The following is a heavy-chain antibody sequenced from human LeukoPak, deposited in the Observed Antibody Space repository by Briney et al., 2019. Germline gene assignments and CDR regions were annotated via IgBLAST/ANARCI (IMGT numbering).Heavy chain of an antibody. V-gene: IGHV4-34*01. CDR2: INHSGST. D-gene: IGHD3-22*01. CDR1: GGSFSGYY. CDR3: ACLTTADAFDI. J-gene: IGHJ3*02. Sequence: PSETLSLTCAVYGGSFSGYYWSWIRQPPGKGLEWIGEINHSGSTNYNPSLKSRVTISIDRSKNQFSLKLSSVTAADTAVYYCACLTTADAFDIWGQGTMVTVSS.